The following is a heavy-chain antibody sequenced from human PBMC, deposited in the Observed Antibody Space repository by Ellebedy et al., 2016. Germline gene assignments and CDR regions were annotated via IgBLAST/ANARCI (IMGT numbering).Heavy chain of an antibody. CDR1: GGTFSSYA. J-gene: IGHJ4*02. V-gene: IGHV1-69*04. Sequence: ASVKVSCKASGGTFSSYAISWVRQAPGQGLEWMGRIIPILGIANYAQKFQGRVTITADKSTSTAYMELSSLRSEDTAVYYCARGGTSGWPDYFDYWGQGTLVTVSS. D-gene: IGHD6-19*01. CDR3: ARGGTSGWPDYFDY. CDR2: IIPILGIA.